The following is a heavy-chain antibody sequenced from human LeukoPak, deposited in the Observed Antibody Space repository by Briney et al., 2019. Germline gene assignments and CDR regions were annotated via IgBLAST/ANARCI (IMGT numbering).Heavy chain of an antibody. V-gene: IGHV1-2*02. CDR2: INPNTGGT. CDR3: AREVVAVVPDY. CDR1: GYTFTDYY. D-gene: IGHD2-15*01. J-gene: IGHJ4*02. Sequence: ASVKVSCKASGYTFTDYYMHWVRQAPGQGLEWMGWINPNTGGTNYAQKFQGRVTMTRDTSISTVYMELSRLRSDDTAVYYCAREVVAVVPDYWGQGTLVTVS.